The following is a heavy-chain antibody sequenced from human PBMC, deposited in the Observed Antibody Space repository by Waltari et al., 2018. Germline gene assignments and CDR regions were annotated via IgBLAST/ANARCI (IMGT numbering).Heavy chain of an antibody. CDR2: IYYSGST. Sequence: LMEPPETLSLTCTVSGGSISSYYWRWIRQPPGKGLEWIGYIYYSGSTNYNPSLKSRVTISVDTSKNQFSLKLSSVTAADTAVYYCARAGYYDFWSGPHTEYNWFDPWGQGTLVTVSS. J-gene: IGHJ5*02. V-gene: IGHV4-59*01. CDR3: ARAGYYDFWSGPHTEYNWFDP. CDR1: GGSISSYY. D-gene: IGHD3-3*01.